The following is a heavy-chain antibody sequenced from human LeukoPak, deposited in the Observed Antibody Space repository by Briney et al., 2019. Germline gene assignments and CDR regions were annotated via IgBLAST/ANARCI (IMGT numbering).Heavy chain of an antibody. CDR3: ARDRGFGAAADYYYYYGMDV. D-gene: IGHD6-13*01. J-gene: IGHJ6*02. CDR2: IWYDGSNK. CDR1: GFTFSSYG. V-gene: IGHV3-33*01. Sequence: PGGSLRLSCAASGFTFSSYGMHWVRQAPGKGLEWVAVIWYDGSNKYYADSVKGRFTISRDNSKNTLYLQMNSLRAEDTAVYYCARDRGFGAAADYYYYYGMDVWGQGTTVTVSS.